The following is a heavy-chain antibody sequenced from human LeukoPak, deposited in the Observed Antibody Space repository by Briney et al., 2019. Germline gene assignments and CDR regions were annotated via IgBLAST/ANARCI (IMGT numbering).Heavy chain of an antibody. D-gene: IGHD1-26*01. CDR1: GFTFSSYS. J-gene: IGHJ4*02. CDR2: ISSSSSTI. V-gene: IGHV3-48*01. CDR3: ARGSQGGKGGSDWGY. Sequence: PGGSLRLSCAASGFTFSSYSMNWVRQAPGKGLEWVSYISSSSSTIYYADSVKGRFTISRDNAKNSLYLQMNSLRAEDTAVYYSARGSQGGKGGSDWGYWGQGTLVTVSS.